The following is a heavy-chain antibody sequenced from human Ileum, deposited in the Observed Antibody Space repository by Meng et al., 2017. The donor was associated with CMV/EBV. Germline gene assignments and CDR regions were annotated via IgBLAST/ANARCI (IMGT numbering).Heavy chain of an antibody. CDR3: GREEVE. CDR1: GFRFSDYS. CDR2: ISSSANKM. V-gene: IGHV3-48*04. J-gene: IGHJ4*02. Sequence: GESLKISCAASGFRFSDYSMDWVRQAPEKGLEWVAYISSSANKMNYADSVRGRFTISRDNAKNSLYLQINSPRAEDTAVYYCGREEVEWGQGTLVTVSS.